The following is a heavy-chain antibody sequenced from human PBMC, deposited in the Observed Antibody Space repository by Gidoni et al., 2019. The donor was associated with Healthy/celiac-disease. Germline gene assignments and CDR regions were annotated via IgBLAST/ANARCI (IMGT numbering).Heavy chain of an antibody. V-gene: IGHV4-39*01. CDR2: IYYSGST. CDR3: ARAALYGGYYFDY. J-gene: IGHJ4*02. Sequence: SIYYSGSTYYNPSLKSRVTISVDTSKNQFSLKLSSVTAADTAVYYCARAALYGGYYFDYWGQGTLVTVSS. D-gene: IGHD3-16*01.